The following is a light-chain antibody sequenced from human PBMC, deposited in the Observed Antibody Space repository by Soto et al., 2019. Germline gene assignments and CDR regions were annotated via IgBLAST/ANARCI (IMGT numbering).Light chain of an antibody. Sequence: QSAVTQPPSASGTPGQRVTISCSGSSSNIGINYVSWYQQLPGTAPKLLIYDNDQRPSGIPDRFSGSKSGTSATLGITGLQTGDEADYYCGTWDSSLSVVFGGGTKVTVL. V-gene: IGLV1-51*01. J-gene: IGLJ2*01. CDR2: DND. CDR3: GTWDSSLSVV. CDR1: SSNIGINY.